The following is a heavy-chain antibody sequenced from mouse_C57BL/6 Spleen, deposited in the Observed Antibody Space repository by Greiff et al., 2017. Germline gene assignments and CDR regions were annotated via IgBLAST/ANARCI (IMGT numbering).Heavy chain of an antibody. CDR2: INPSSGYT. CDR3: ARRFVASYAMDY. Sequence: QVQLQQPGAELARPGASVKMSCKASGYTFTSYTMHWVKQRPGQGLEWIGYINPSSGYTKYNQKFKDKATLTADKSSSTAYMQLSSLTSEDSAVYYCARRFVASYAMDYWGQGTSVTVSS. CDR1: GYTFTSYT. J-gene: IGHJ4*01. D-gene: IGHD6-1*01. V-gene: IGHV1-4*01.